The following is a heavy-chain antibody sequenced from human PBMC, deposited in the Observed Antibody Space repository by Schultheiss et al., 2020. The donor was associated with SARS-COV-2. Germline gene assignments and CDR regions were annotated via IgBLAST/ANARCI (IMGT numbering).Heavy chain of an antibody. CDR2: IYYSGST. Sequence: SETLSLTCTVSGGSISSGGYYWSWIRQHPGKGLEWIGYIYYSGSTYYNPSLKSRVTISLDTSKNQFSLKLSSVTAADTAVYYCARDSLRVAAIHGMDVWGQGTTVTVSS. CDR3: ARDSLRVAAIHGMDV. D-gene: IGHD2-15*01. CDR1: GGSISSGGYY. V-gene: IGHV4-31*03. J-gene: IGHJ6*02.